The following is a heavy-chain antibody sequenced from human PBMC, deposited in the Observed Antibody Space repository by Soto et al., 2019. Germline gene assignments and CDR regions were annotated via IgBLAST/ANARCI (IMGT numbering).Heavy chain of an antibody. CDR2: IYYSGRA. CDR3: ARREGYSGFGGDY. CDR1: GGSISDDY. J-gene: IGHJ4*02. Sequence: QLQLQESGPGLVKPSETLSLTCTVSGGSISDDYWGWIRQPPGQGLEWIASIYYSGRAYYNPSLRSRITISVDTSKNQFSLKLRSVTAADTAVYYCARREGYSGFGGDYWGQGTLVTVSS. V-gene: IGHV4-39*01. D-gene: IGHD5-12*01.